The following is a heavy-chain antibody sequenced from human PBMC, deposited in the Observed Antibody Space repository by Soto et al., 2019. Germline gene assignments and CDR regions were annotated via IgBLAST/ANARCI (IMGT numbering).Heavy chain of an antibody. J-gene: IGHJ4*02. D-gene: IGHD2-8*01. CDR3: AKDRDIVLMVYALDY. CDR2: ISYDGSNK. V-gene: IGHV3-30*18. Sequence: QVQLVESGGGVVQPGRSLRLSCAASGFTFSSYGMHWVRQAPSKGLEWVAVISYDGSNKYYADSVKGRFTISRDNSKNTLYLQMNSLRAEDTAVYYCAKDRDIVLMVYALDYWGQGTLVTVSS. CDR1: GFTFSSYG.